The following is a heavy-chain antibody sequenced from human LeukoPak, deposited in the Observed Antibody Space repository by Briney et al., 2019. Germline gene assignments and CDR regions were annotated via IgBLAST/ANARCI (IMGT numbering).Heavy chain of an antibody. D-gene: IGHD1-26*01. J-gene: IGHJ4*02. CDR3: ARAQYSGSCFDY. CDR1: VGSISGYF. Sequence: PSETLSLTCTVSVGSISGYFWSWVRRAPGTGLDWIGHIYYSGATNYNPSLRSRVTISVDTSKNQFSLKLRSVTAADTAVYYCARAQYSGSCFDYWGQGALVTVSS. V-gene: IGHV4-59*13. CDR2: IYYSGAT.